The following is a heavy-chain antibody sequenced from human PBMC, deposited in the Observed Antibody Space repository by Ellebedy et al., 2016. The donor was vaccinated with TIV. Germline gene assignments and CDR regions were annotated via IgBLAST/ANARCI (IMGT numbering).Heavy chain of an antibody. D-gene: IGHD2-15*01. CDR1: GSSFSNYN. CDR2: IRSTGSDK. J-gene: IGHJ4*02. V-gene: IGHV3-21*01. CDR3: SRGWSTPDS. Sequence: GESLKISCAASGSSFSNYNMNWVRQSPGKGLEWVSSIRSTGSDKYYAESVKGRFTISRDNAQDTLFLQMNSLRAEDTAVYFCSRGWSTPDSWGQGTLVIVSS.